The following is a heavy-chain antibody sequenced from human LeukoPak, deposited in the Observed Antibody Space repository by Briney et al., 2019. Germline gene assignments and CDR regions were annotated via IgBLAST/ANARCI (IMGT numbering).Heavy chain of an antibody. V-gene: IGHV3-48*01. CDR3: ARVTDWGAFDI. J-gene: IGHJ3*02. CDR1: GFTFSSYE. CDR2: ISSSSTNI. Sequence: GGSLRLSCAASGFTFSSYEMNWVRQAPGKGLEWLSYISSSSTNIYYADSVKGRFTISRDNAKNSLYLQMISLRGDDTAVYSCARVTDWGAFDIWGQGTTVTVSS. D-gene: IGHD7-27*01.